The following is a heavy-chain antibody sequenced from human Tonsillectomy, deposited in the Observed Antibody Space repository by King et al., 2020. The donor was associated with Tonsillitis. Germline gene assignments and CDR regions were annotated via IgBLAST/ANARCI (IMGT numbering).Heavy chain of an antibody. V-gene: IGHV3-23*04. CDR1: GFTFSTYA. CDR2: ISGRGGYT. Sequence: VQLVESGGGLLQPGGSLRLSCAASGFTFSTYAMSWVRQAPGKGLEWVSTISGRGGYTYYADSVKGRFTISRDNSKNTLYLQVNSLRVEDTAVYYCARGPYSSDWSSEGFDYWGQGTLVAVSS. D-gene: IGHD6-25*01. CDR3: ARGPYSSDWSSEGFDY. J-gene: IGHJ4*02.